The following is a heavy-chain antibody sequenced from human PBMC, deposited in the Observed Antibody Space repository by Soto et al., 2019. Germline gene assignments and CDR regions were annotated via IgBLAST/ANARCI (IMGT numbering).Heavy chain of an antibody. Sequence: HPGGSLRLSCAASGFAFGRYALSWVRQAPGKGLEWVSAMGGSVDSKSYADSVKGRFTISRDDPKNTLFLEMNSLRPEDTAIYFCARDQISGWYDNWGQGTLVTVSS. CDR2: MGGSVDSK. CDR3: ARDQISGWYDN. CDR1: GFAFGRYA. D-gene: IGHD6-19*01. V-gene: IGHV3-23*01. J-gene: IGHJ5*02.